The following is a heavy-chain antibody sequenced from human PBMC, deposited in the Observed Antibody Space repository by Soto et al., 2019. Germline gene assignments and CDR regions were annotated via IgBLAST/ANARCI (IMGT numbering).Heavy chain of an antibody. CDR1: GFSLSTSGVG. CDR2: MLWDDDK. J-gene: IGHJ4*02. D-gene: IGHD3-22*01. V-gene: IGHV2-5*02. Sequence: QITLKESGPTLVKPTQTLTLTCTFSGFSLSTSGVGVGWIRQPPGKALEWLALMLWDDDKRYSPSLKSSLTIAKDTSKNQVGVTMTHMDLVDTATYYCAHRPPVSSGYYYSYWGQGTLVTVSS. CDR3: AHRPPVSSGYYYSY.